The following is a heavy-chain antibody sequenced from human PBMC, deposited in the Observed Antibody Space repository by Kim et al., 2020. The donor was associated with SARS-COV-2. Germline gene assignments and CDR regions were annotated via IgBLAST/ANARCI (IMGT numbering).Heavy chain of an antibody. J-gene: IGHJ4*02. CDR3: TREAAILCFGS. CDR1: GFTFRTYG. V-gene: IGHV3-23*01. D-gene: IGHD3-16*01. Sequence: GGSLRLSCAASGFTFRTYGINWVRQAPGKGLELVSEISDNSGSTYYSDSVKGRFTSSRDDSKNTLYLQMNSLRAEDTAVYYCTREAAILCFGSWGQGTLV. CDR2: ISDNSGST.